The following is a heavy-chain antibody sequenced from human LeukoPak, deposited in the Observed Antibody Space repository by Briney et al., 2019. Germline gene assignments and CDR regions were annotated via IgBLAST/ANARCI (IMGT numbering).Heavy chain of an antibody. J-gene: IGHJ4*02. D-gene: IGHD3-10*01. CDR1: GFTFSSYA. V-gene: IGHV3-23*01. Sequence: GGSLRLSCAASGFTFSSYAMSWVRQAPGKGLEWVSAISGSGGSTYYAGSVKGRFTISRDNSKNTLYLQMNSLRAEDTAVYYCAKLLVRGVIIGYFDYWGQGTLVTVSP. CDR3: AKLLVRGVIIGYFDY. CDR2: ISGSGGST.